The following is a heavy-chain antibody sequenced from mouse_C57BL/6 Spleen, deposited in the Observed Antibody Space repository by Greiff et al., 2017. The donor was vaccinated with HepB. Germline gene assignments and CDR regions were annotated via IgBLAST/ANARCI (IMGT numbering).Heavy chain of an antibody. J-gene: IGHJ2*01. CDR1: GYSITSGYY. Sequence: DVHLVESGPGLVKPSQSLSLTCSVTGYSITSGYYWNWIRQFPGNKLEWMGYISYDGSNNYNPSLKNRISITRDTSKNQFFLKLNSVTTEDTATYYCARVPYYGSSSFDYWGQGTTLTVSS. D-gene: IGHD1-1*01. V-gene: IGHV3-6*01. CDR3: ARVPYYGSSSFDY. CDR2: ISYDGSN.